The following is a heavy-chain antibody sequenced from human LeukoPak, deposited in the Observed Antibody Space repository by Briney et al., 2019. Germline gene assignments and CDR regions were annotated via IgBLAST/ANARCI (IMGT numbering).Heavy chain of an antibody. V-gene: IGHV1-2*06. Sequence: ASVKVSCKASGYTFTAYYMHWVRQAPGQGLEWMGRINPNSGGTNYAQKFQGRVTMTRDASISTAYTELSRLTSDDTAVYYCARDYGNWFDPWGQGTLVTVSS. D-gene: IGHD3-16*01. CDR3: ARDYGNWFDP. J-gene: IGHJ5*02. CDR1: GYTFTAYY. CDR2: INPNSGGT.